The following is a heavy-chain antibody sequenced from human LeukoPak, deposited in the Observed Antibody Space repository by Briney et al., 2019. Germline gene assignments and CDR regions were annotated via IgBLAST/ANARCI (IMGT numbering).Heavy chain of an antibody. CDR2: ISWNSGSI. CDR1: GFTFDDYA. Sequence: PGGSLRLSCAASGFTFDDYAMHWVRQAPGKGLEWVSGISWNSGSIGYADSVKGRFTISRDNSKNTLYLQMNSLRAEDTAVYYCAKEVLRFLEWFGGGMDVWGQGTTVTVSS. J-gene: IGHJ6*02. V-gene: IGHV3-9*01. CDR3: AKEVLRFLEWFGGGMDV. D-gene: IGHD3-3*01.